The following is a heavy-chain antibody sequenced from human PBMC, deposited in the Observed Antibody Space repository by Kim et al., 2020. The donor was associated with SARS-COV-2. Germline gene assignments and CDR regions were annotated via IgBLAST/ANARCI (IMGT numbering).Heavy chain of an antibody. CDR2: ISWNSGSI. J-gene: IGHJ4*02. D-gene: IGHD3-22*01. CDR1: GFTFDDYA. Sequence: GGSLRLSCAASGFTFDDYAMHWVRQAPGKGLEWVSGISWNSGSIGYADSVKGRFTISRDNAKNSLYLQMNSLRAEDTALYYCAKDSIYYDSSGLLDYWGQGTLVTVSS. CDR3: AKDSIYYDSSGLLDY. V-gene: IGHV3-9*01.